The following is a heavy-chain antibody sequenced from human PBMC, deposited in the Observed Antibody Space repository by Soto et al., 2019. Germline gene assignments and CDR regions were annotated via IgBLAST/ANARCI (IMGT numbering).Heavy chain of an antibody. Sequence: SVKVSCKASGGTFSSYAISWVRQAPGQGLEWMGGIIPIFGTANYAQKFQGRVTITADESTSTAYMELSSLRSEDTAVYYCASGIAAAGTYYYGMDVWGQGTTVTVSS. CDR3: ASGIAAAGTYYYGMDV. D-gene: IGHD6-13*01. V-gene: IGHV1-69*13. J-gene: IGHJ6*02. CDR2: IIPIFGTA. CDR1: GGTFSSYA.